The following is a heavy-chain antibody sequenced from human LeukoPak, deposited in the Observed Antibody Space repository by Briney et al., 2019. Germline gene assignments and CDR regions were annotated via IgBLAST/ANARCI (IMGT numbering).Heavy chain of an antibody. CDR3: ARVLSSSWYYYYYMDV. Sequence: GGSLRLSCAASGFTFSSYSMNWVRQAPGKGLEWVSYISSSSSTIYYADSVKGRFTISRDNAKNSLYLQMNSLRAEDAAVYYCARVLSSSWYYYYYMDVWGKGTTVTVSS. J-gene: IGHJ6*03. D-gene: IGHD6-13*01. V-gene: IGHV3-48*01. CDR2: ISSSSSTI. CDR1: GFTFSSYS.